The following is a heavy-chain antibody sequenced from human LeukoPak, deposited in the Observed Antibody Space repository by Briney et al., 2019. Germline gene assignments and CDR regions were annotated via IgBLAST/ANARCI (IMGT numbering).Heavy chain of an antibody. Sequence: GGSLRLSCAASGFTFSQYATHWVRQAPGKGLEWVAVMSYDGFVQYYADSVTGRFTISRDNSKNTLYLQMNSLRPDDTAFYYCAKVMVTVVTTSKLDSWGQGTLVTVSS. V-gene: IGHV3-30*18. J-gene: IGHJ4*02. CDR1: GFTFSQYA. CDR2: MSYDGFVQ. D-gene: IGHD4-23*01. CDR3: AKVMVTVVTTSKLDS.